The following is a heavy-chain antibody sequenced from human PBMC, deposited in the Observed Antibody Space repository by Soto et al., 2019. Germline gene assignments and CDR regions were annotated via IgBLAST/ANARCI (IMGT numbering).Heavy chain of an antibody. CDR2: ISGSGGST. D-gene: IGHD6-19*01. CDR3: AKDINSGWYGGNFDY. Sequence: EVQLLESGGGLVQPGGSLRLSCAASGFTFSSYAMSWVRQAPGKGLEWVSAISGSGGSTYYADSVKGRFTISRDNSKNTLYLQMNSLRAEDTALYYCAKDINSGWYGGNFDYWGQGTLVTVSS. V-gene: IGHV3-23*01. J-gene: IGHJ4*02. CDR1: GFTFSSYA.